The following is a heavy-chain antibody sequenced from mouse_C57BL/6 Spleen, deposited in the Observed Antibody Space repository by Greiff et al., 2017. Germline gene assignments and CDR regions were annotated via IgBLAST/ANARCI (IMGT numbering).Heavy chain of an antibody. CDR2: INPNNGGT. J-gene: IGHJ3*01. D-gene: IGHD1-1*01. V-gene: IGHV1-18*01. Sequence: EVQLVESGPELVKPGASVKIPCKASGYTFTDYNMDWVKQSHGKSLEWIGDINPNNGGTIYNQKFKGKATLTVDKSSSTAYMELRSLTSEDTAVYYCARSYGSSYPAWFAYWGQGTLVTVSA. CDR1: GYTFTDYN. CDR3: ARSYGSSYPAWFAY.